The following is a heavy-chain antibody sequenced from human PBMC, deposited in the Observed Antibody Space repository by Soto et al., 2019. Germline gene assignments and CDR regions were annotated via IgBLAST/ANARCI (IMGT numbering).Heavy chain of an antibody. V-gene: IGHV2-5*02. J-gene: IGHJ4*02. CDR2: LYWDDDK. Sequence: QITLKESGPTLVKPTQTLTLTCTFSGFSLTTSGVGVGWIRQPPGKAPEWLALLYWDDDKRYSPSPKGRLTITMDTSNRQVVLTMTTMDSVVTGTYVCAHSSGWSGDYWGQGTLVTVSS. CDR3: AHSSGWSGDY. CDR1: GFSLTTSGVG. D-gene: IGHD6-19*01.